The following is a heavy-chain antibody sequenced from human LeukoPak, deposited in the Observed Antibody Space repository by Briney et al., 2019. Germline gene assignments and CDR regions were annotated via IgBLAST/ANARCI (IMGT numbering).Heavy chain of an antibody. CDR1: GYTFPGYY. CDR3: ARFYDSSGYYYRGY. V-gene: IGHV1-2*02. J-gene: IGHJ4*02. Sequence: VASVKVSCKASGYTFPGYYMHWVRQAPGQGLEWMGWINPNSGGTNYAQKFQGRVTMTRDTSISTAYMELSRLRSDDTAVYYCARFYDSSGYYYRGYWGQGTLVTVSS. CDR2: INPNSGGT. D-gene: IGHD3-22*01.